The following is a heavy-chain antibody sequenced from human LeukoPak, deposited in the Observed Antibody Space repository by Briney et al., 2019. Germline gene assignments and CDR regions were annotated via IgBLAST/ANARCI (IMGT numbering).Heavy chain of an antibody. J-gene: IGHJ4*02. V-gene: IGHV3-9*01. Sequence: GGSLRLSCTASGFTFSDYGMHWVRQAPGKGLEWVSGISWNSGSIGYADSVKGRFTISRDNAKNSLYLQMNSLRAEDTALYYCAKDAAAGTGGIFDYWGQGTLVTVSS. CDR2: ISWNSGSI. CDR3: AKDAAAGTGGIFDY. CDR1: GFTFSDYG. D-gene: IGHD6-13*01.